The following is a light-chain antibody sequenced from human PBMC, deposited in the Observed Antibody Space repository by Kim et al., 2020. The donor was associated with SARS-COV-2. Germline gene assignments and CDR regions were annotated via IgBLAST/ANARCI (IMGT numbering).Light chain of an antibody. CDR2: EVT. J-gene: IGLJ1*01. CDR1: SSDVGNYPL. Sequence: QSALTQPASVSGSPGQSITTSCAGTSSDVGNYPLVSWYQQRPGKAPKLIIYEVTKRPSGVSSRFSASRSGNTASLTISGLQAEDEADYYCCSYVRGINYLFGSGTKVTVL. V-gene: IGLV2-23*02. CDR3: CSYVRGINYL.